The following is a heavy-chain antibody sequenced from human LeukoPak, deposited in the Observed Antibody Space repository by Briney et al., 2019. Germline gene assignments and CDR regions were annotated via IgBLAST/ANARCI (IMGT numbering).Heavy chain of an antibody. CDR1: GFTISSYS. Sequence: GGSLRLSCAASGFTISSYSMNWVRQAPGKGLDWVSSISSSSSYIYYADSVKGRFTISRDNGRNSLFLQMNSLRAEDTAVYYCARGRSYDRHDYWGQGTLVTVSS. D-gene: IGHD1-26*01. V-gene: IGHV3-21*01. CDR3: ARGRSYDRHDY. J-gene: IGHJ4*02. CDR2: ISSSSSYI.